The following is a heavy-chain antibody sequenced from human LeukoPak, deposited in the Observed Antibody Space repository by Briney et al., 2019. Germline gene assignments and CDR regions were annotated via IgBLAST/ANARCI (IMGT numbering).Heavy chain of an antibody. J-gene: IGHJ5*02. V-gene: IGHV4-31*03. Sequence: PSETLSLTCTVSGASITSGGYYGSWIRQHPQRGLEWIGYLYYTGSSFYNPSLKSRVTISVDTSENQFSLNLNSVTAADTAVYYCATKPGYCSGGSCYSQNGNWFDPWGQGTLVTVSS. CDR1: GASITSGGYY. CDR2: LYYTGSS. D-gene: IGHD2-15*01. CDR3: ATKPGYCSGGSCYSQNGNWFDP.